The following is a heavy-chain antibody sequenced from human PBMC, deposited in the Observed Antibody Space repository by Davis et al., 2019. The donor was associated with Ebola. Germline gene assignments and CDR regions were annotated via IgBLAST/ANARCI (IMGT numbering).Heavy chain of an antibody. CDR3: AKDLVTLVRGYPWYFES. CDR1: GFTFSSYA. Sequence: GESLKISCAASGFTFSSYAMSWVRQAPGKGLEWVSAIITGGSTYYADSVKGRFTISRDSSKNTVYLQMSSLTSEDTAVYYCAKDLVTLVRGYPWYFESWGQGTLVTVSS. J-gene: IGHJ4*02. CDR2: IITGGST. D-gene: IGHD3-10*01. V-gene: IGHV3-23*01.